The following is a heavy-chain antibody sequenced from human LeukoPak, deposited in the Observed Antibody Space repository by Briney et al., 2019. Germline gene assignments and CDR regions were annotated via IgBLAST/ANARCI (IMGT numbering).Heavy chain of an antibody. J-gene: IGHJ6*02. CDR1: GGSISSYY. CDR3: ARGFGQSIFGVVVPYIMDV. Sequence: PSETLSLTCTVSGGSISSYYWSWIRQPPGKGLEWIGYISYSGSTNYNPSLKSRVTKSADTSKNQFSLKLSSVTAADAAVYYCARGFGQSIFGVVVPYIMDVWGQGTSVTVSS. V-gene: IGHV4-59*01. CDR2: ISYSGST. D-gene: IGHD3-3*01.